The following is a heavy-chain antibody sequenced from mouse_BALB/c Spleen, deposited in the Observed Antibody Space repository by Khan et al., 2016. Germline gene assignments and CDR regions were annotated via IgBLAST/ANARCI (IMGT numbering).Heavy chain of an antibody. CDR2: INTYSGES. Sequence: QIQLVQSGPELKKPGKTVKISCKASGYTFTNYGMNWVKQAPGKGLKWMGWINTYSGESTYADDFKGRFAFSLETSANTAYLQINNLKNEDTDTYYCAIYRYYYGSSRYFDVWGAGTTVTVSS. CDR1: GYTFTNYG. J-gene: IGHJ1*01. V-gene: IGHV9-3-1*01. CDR3: AIYRYYYGSSRYFDV. D-gene: IGHD1-1*01.